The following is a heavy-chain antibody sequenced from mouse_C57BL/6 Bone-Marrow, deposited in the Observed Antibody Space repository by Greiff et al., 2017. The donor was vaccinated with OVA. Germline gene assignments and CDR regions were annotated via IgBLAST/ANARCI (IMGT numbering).Heavy chain of an antibody. CDR2: IHPNSGSN. J-gene: IGHJ3*01. Sequence: VQLQQPGAELVKPEASVKLSCKASGYTFTSYWMHWVKRRPGQGLECIGMIHPNSGSNNCNKKFNSKATLTVDKSSSTAYMQLSSLTSEDSAVDSGAREWVTAVVATTFAYWGQGTLVTVSA. CDR3: AREWVTAVVATTFAY. CDR1: GYTFTSYW. V-gene: IGHV1-64*01. D-gene: IGHD1-1*01.